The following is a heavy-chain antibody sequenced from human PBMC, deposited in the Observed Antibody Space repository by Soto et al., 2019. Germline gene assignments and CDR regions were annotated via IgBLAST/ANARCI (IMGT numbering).Heavy chain of an antibody. D-gene: IGHD1-1*01. J-gene: IGHJ4*02. CDR2: ISYDGKVA. Sequence: QVQLVESGGGVVQPGRSLRLSCAASGFTFSSYGMHWGRQAPGKGLEWVTVISYDGKVAYYADSVKGRFTISRDNSKNTLYLQMNSLRTEDTAMYYCAKEGPITNWYFDYWGQGTLVTVSS. CDR1: GFTFSSYG. CDR3: AKEGPITNWYFDY. V-gene: IGHV3-30*18.